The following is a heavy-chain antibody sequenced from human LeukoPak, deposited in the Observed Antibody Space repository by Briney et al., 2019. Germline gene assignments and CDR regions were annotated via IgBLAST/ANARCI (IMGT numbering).Heavy chain of an antibody. D-gene: IGHD3-3*01. Sequence: GGSLRLSCAASGFTFSDYYMSWIRQAPGKGLEWVSYISSSGSTIYYADSVKGRFTISRDNAKNSLYLQMNSLRAEDTAVYYCARVGDDFWSDPPESWGQGTLVTVSS. V-gene: IGHV3-11*01. CDR1: GFTFSDYY. CDR3: ARVGDDFWSDPPES. J-gene: IGHJ5*02. CDR2: ISSSGSTI.